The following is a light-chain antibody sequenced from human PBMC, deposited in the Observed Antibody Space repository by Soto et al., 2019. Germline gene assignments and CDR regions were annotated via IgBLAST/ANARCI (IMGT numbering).Light chain of an antibody. Sequence: EIVMTQSPATLSVSPGERATLSCRASQSISSKVGWYQQKPGQAPRLLIYGASPRATGVPPRFSGSGSGTEFTLTISSLQSEDFAFYYCQQYNIWSSITFGQGTRLEIK. CDR3: QQYNIWSSIT. CDR1: QSISSK. J-gene: IGKJ5*01. V-gene: IGKV3-15*01. CDR2: GAS.